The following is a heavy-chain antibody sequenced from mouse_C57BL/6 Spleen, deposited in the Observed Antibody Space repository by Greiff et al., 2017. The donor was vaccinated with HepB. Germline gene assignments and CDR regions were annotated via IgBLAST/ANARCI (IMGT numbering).Heavy chain of an antibody. CDR3: ARCEKGSSYWFAY. V-gene: IGHV1-55*01. CDR2: ISPGSGST. CDR1: GYTFTSYW. D-gene: IGHD1-1*01. Sequence: VQLQQPGAELVKPGASVKMSCKASGYTFTSYWITWVKQRPGQGLEWIGDISPGSGSTNYNEKFKSKATLTVDTSSSTAYMQLSSLTSEDSAVYYCARCEKGSSYWFAYWGQGTLVTVSA. J-gene: IGHJ3*01.